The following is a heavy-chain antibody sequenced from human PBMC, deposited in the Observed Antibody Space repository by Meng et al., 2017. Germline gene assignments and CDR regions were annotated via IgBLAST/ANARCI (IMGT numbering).Heavy chain of an antibody. V-gene: IGHV3-7*01. Sequence: ETLSLTCAASGFTFSSYWMSWVRQAPGKGLEWVANIKQDGSEKYYVDSVKGRFTISRDNAKNSLYLQMNSLRAEDTAVYYCARSLGDRAFDIWGQGTMVTVSS. CDR3: ARSLGDRAFDI. J-gene: IGHJ3*02. D-gene: IGHD2-21*01. CDR2: IKQDGSEK. CDR1: GFTFSSYW.